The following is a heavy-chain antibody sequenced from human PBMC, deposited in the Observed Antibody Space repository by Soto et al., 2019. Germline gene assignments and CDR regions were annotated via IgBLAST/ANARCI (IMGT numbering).Heavy chain of an antibody. V-gene: IGHV2-5*02. J-gene: IGHJ4*02. CDR1: GFSLSTSGVG. Sequence: QITLKESGPTLVRPTQTLTLTCAFSGFSLSTSGVGVGWIRQPPGKALEWLAVIYWDDSKHYSPSLRSRLTITKDTSKNQVVLTMTNMDPMDTGTYYCAYKGQEDWPLDYWGQGTLVTVSS. CDR3: AYKGQEDWPLDY. CDR2: IYWDDSK. D-gene: IGHD3-9*01.